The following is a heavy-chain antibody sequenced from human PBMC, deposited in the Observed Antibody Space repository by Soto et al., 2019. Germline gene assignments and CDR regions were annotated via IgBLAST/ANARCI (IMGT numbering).Heavy chain of an antibody. CDR1: GYTFTGYY. Sequence: ASVKVSCKASGYTFTGYYMHWVRQAPGQGLEWMGWINPNSGGTNYAQKFQGRVTMTRDTSISTAYMELSRLRSDDTAVYYCARDLPRNYGGNSGCDYWGQGTLVTVSS. V-gene: IGHV1-2*02. CDR3: ARDLPRNYGGNSGCDY. D-gene: IGHD4-17*01. J-gene: IGHJ4*02. CDR2: INPNSGGT.